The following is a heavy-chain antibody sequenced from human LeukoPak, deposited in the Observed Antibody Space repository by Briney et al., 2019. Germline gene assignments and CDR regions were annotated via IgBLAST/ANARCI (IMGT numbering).Heavy chain of an antibody. CDR1: GFTFGSYA. CDR2: ISGSGGST. D-gene: IGHD3-9*01. Sequence: DPGGSLRLSCAASGFTFGSYAMSWVRQAPGKGLEWVSAISGSGGSTYYADSVKGRFTISRDNSKNTLYLQMNSLRAGDTAVYYCAKDPTLDSEFDYWGQGTLVTVSS. J-gene: IGHJ4*02. V-gene: IGHV3-23*01. CDR3: AKDPTLDSEFDY.